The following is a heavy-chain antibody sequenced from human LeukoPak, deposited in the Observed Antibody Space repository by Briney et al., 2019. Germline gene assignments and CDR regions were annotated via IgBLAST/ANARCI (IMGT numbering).Heavy chain of an antibody. D-gene: IGHD5-12*01. V-gene: IGHV1-24*01. CDR3: ATALYVDPPTLSFDY. CDR1: GYTLXELS. CDR2: FDPEDGET. Sequence: KVSCKVSGYTLXELSMHWVRQXPGKGLEXXGGFDPEDGETIYAQKFQGRVTMTEDTSTDTAYMELSSLRSEDTAVYYCATALYVDPPTLSFDYWGQGTLVTVSS. J-gene: IGHJ4*02.